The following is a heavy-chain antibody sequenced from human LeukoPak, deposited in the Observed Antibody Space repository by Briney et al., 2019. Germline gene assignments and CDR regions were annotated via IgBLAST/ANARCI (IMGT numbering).Heavy chain of an antibody. J-gene: IGHJ4*02. CDR2: SLHSGNT. Sequence: SETLSLTCSVSGYSISSGYYWGWTRQPPGKGLEWIGNSLHSGNTFYNPSLKSRVTISVDTSKNQFSLKLSSVTAADTAVYYCARLARRYCSSTSCYTGDYWGQGTLVTVSS. CDR1: GYSISSGYY. V-gene: IGHV4-38-2*02. D-gene: IGHD2-2*02. CDR3: ARLARRYCSSTSCYTGDY.